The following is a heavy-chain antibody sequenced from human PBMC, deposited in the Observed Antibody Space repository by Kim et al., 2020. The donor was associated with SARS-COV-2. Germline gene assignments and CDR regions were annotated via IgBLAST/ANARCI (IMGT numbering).Heavy chain of an antibody. D-gene: IGHD3-22*01. Sequence: SETLSLTCAVSGGSISSSNWWSWVRQPPGKGLEWIGEIYHSGSTNYNPSLKSRVTISVDKSKNQFSLKLSSVTAADTAVYYCARDRAEPNYYDSSGYYPRWFDPWGQGTLVTVSS. CDR2: IYHSGST. V-gene: IGHV4-4*02. CDR3: ARDRAEPNYYDSSGYYPRWFDP. J-gene: IGHJ5*02. CDR1: GGSISSSNW.